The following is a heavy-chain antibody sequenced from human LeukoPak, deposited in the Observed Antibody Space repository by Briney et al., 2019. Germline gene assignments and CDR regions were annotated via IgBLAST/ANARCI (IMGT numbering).Heavy chain of an antibody. Sequence: PSETLSLTCTVSGGSISSYYWSWIRQPPGKGLEWIGYIYYSGSTDYNPSLKSRVTISVDTSKNQFSLILSSVTAADTAMYYCARFLYGSGNDYWGQGTLVTVSS. CDR1: GGSISSYY. V-gene: IGHV4-59*01. J-gene: IGHJ4*02. CDR2: IYYSGST. CDR3: ARFLYGSGNDY. D-gene: IGHD3-10*01.